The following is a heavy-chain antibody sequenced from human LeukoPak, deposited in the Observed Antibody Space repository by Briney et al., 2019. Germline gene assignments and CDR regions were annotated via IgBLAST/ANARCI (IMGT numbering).Heavy chain of an antibody. Sequence: SGPTLVKPTQTLTLTCTFSGFSLSTSGVGVGWIRQPPGKALEWLALIYWDDDKRYSPSLKSRLTIIKDTSKNQVVLTMTNMDPVDTATYYCARLYDSSGYFGVDYWGQGALVTVSS. J-gene: IGHJ4*02. V-gene: IGHV2-5*02. D-gene: IGHD3-22*01. CDR2: IYWDDDK. CDR3: ARLYDSSGYFGVDY. CDR1: GFSLSTSGVG.